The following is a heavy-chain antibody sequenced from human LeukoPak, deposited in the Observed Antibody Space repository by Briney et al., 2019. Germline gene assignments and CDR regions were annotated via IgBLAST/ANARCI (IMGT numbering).Heavy chain of an antibody. CDR3: AKDQGGASQDYYYYAMDV. D-gene: IGHD1-26*01. CDR1: GFTFSSYG. CDR2: ISYDGSKK. J-gene: IGHJ6*02. Sequence: GGSLRLSCAASGFTFSSYGMHWVRQAPGKGLEWVAVISYDGSKKNYADSVKGRSTIARDNSQNTLFLQMNGLRAEDTAAYYCAKDQGGASQDYYYYAMDVWGQGTTVTVSS. V-gene: IGHV3-30*18.